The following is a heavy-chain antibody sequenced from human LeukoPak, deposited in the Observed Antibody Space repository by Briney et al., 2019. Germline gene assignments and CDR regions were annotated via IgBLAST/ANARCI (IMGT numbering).Heavy chain of an antibody. Sequence: GGSLRLSCAASGFTFSTYWLHWVRQAPGKGLVWVSRISSDGSNTNYADSVKGRFNISRDNAKNMMYLQMNSLRAEDTAVYYCVRITMVRGRARWGQGTLVTVSS. CDR3: VRITMVRGRAR. V-gene: IGHV3-74*01. D-gene: IGHD3-10*01. CDR1: GFTFSTYW. CDR2: ISSDGSNT. J-gene: IGHJ4*02.